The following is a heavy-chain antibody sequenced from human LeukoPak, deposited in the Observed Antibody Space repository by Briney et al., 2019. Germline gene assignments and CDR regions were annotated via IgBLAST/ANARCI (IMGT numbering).Heavy chain of an antibody. CDR2: IYTSGST. V-gene: IGHV4-4*07. Sequence: SETLSLTCTVSGGSISSYYWSWIRQPAGKGLEWIGRIYTSGSTNYNPSLKSRVTMSVDTSKNQFSLKLSSVTAADTAVYYCARGEGYYYDSSGYYRPKAGFDCWGQGTLVTVSS. D-gene: IGHD3-22*01. CDR1: GGSISSYY. CDR3: ARGEGYYYDSSGYYRPKAGFDC. J-gene: IGHJ4*02.